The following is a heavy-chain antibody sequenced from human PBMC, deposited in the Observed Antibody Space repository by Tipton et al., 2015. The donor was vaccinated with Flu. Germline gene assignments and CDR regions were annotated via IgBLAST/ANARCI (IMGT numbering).Heavy chain of an antibody. CDR3: ARDSPPRGHTYENFDY. D-gene: IGHD5-18*01. CDR1: GYNFINYG. CDR2: ISAYNGHT. Sequence: QLVQSGAEVKKPGASVKVSCKAFGYNFINYGFSWVRQAPGQGIEWMGWISAYNGHTNYADKYQGRVTMTTDTSTNTAYMELRRLSSDDTAVYWLARDSPPRGHTYENFDYWGQGTLVAVSS. V-gene: IGHV1-18*01. J-gene: IGHJ4*02.